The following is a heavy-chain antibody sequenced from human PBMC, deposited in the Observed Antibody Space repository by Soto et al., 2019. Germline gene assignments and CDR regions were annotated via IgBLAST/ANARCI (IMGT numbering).Heavy chain of an antibody. CDR3: ARDFNYYDGSGYDY. CDR2: INAGNGNT. CDR1: GYTFTSYA. D-gene: IGHD3-22*01. J-gene: IGHJ4*02. V-gene: IGHV1-3*01. Sequence: ASVKVSCKASGYTFTSYAMHWVRQAPGQRLEWMGWINAGNGNTKYSQKFEGRVTITRDTSASTAYMELSSLRSEDTAVYYCARDFNYYDGSGYDYWGQGTLVTVSS.